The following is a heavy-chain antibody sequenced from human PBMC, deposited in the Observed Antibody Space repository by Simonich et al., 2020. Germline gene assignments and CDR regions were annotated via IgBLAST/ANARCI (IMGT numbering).Heavy chain of an antibody. V-gene: IGHV3-53*01. CDR2: IYSGGST. CDR3: ARWTATGYYFDY. D-gene: IGHD1-1*01. CDR1: GFTVSSNY. Sequence: EVQLVESGGGLIQPGGSLRLSCAASGFTVSSNYMSWVRQAPGKGLGWVSVIYSGGSTYYADSVKGRFTISRDKSKNTRYLQRNSLRAEDTAVYYCARWTATGYYFDYWGQGTLVTVSS. J-gene: IGHJ4*02.